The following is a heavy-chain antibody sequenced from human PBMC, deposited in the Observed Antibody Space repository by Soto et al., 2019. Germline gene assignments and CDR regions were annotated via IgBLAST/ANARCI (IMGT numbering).Heavy chain of an antibody. CDR1: GGTFNTYA. V-gene: IGHV1-69*19. J-gene: IGHJ4*02. Sequence: QVQRVQSGAEMQKPGSSVKVSCQSSGGTFNTYAMNWVRQAPGQGPEWMGDISPMFGAANYAPKFQGRVTITADESTGTSYMQLSSLTSEDTALYFCAREVQVHTPAFVYWGQGTLVTVSS. D-gene: IGHD3-10*01. CDR2: ISPMFGAA. CDR3: AREVQVHTPAFVY.